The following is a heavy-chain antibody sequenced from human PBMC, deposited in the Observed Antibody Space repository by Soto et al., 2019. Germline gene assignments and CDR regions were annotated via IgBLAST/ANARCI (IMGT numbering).Heavy chain of an antibody. CDR2: INPSGGST. D-gene: IGHD6-6*01. V-gene: IGHV1-46*01. J-gene: IGHJ6*02. Sequence: SVKVSCKASGYTFTSYDMHWVRQAPGQGLEWMGIINPSGGSTSYAQKFQGRVTMTRDTSTSTVYMELSSLRSEDAAVYYCAREVTSSSDRDYSYGMHFWRPATSLTLSS. CDR3: AREVTSSSDRDYSYGMHF. CDR1: GYTFTSYD.